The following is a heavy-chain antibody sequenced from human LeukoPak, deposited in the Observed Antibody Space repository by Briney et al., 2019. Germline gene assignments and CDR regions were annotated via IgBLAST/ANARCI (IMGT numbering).Heavy chain of an antibody. CDR1: GYTFIAYY. CDR2: IDTNTGDT. Sequence: ASVKVSCKASGYTFIAYYMHWVRQAPGQGLEWMGWIDTNTGDTKYAQKFQGRVTITRDTSIGTAYMELSSLISDDTAVYYCASEAFCAGGNCFLHRVASWGPGTLVTVSS. J-gene: IGHJ4*02. D-gene: IGHD2-21*01. CDR3: ASEAFCAGGNCFLHRVAS. V-gene: IGHV1-2*02.